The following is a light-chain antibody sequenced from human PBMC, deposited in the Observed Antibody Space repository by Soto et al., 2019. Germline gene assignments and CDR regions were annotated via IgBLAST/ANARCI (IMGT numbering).Light chain of an antibody. V-gene: IGLV2-14*01. CDR2: EVS. J-gene: IGLJ1*01. Sequence: QSALTQPASVSWSPGQSITIACTVTSSDVGGYNFVSWYQQHPGRAPKLLIYEVSRRPSGVSNRFSGSKSGDTASLTISGLQAEDEADYYCYSYRGYYTRVFGTGTKVTVL. CDR3: YSYRGYYTRV. CDR1: SSDVGGYNF.